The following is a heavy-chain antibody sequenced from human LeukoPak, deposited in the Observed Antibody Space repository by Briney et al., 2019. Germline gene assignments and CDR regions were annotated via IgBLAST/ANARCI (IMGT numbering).Heavy chain of an antibody. Sequence: GGSLRLSCAASGFTFSSYSMNWVRQAPGKGLDWVSSITSSSSYIYYADSVKGRFTISRDNAKNSLYLQMNSLRAEDTAVYYCATVYGDSESPGYLVSGYWGQGTLVTVSS. J-gene: IGHJ4*02. CDR2: ITSSSSYI. CDR3: ATVYGDSESPGYLVSGY. D-gene: IGHD4-17*01. V-gene: IGHV3-21*01. CDR1: GFTFSSYS.